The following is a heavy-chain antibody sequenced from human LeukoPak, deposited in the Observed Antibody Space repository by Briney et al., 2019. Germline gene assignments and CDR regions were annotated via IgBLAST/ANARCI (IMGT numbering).Heavy chain of an antibody. Sequence: ASVKVSCKASGYTFTSYGISWVRQAPGQGLEWMGWISAYNGNTNYAQKLQGRVTMTTDTSTSTDYMELRSLGSDDTAVYYCARGFETYCSSTSCFDFDYWGQGTLVTVSS. CDR1: GYTFTSYG. V-gene: IGHV1-18*01. CDR2: ISAYNGNT. J-gene: IGHJ4*02. D-gene: IGHD2-2*01. CDR3: ARGFETYCSSTSCFDFDY.